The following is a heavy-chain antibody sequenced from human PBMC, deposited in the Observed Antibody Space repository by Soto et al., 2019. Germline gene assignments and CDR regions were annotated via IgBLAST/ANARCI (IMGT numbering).Heavy chain of an antibody. CDR2: IYYSGST. J-gene: IGHJ5*02. V-gene: IGHV4-61*01. CDR1: GGSVSSGSYY. CDR3: ARGRDWFDP. Sequence: QVQLQESGPGLVKPSETLSLTCTVSGGSVSSGSYYWSWIRQPPGKGLEWIGYIYYSGSTNYNPSLKSRVTISVDTSKNQFSLKLSSVTAADTAVYYCARGRDWFDPWGQGTLVTVSS.